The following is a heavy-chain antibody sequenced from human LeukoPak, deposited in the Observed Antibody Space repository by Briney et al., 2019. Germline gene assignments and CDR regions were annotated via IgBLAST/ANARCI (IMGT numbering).Heavy chain of an antibody. D-gene: IGHD6-13*01. CDR1: GFTFSSYG. V-gene: IGHV3-33*01. CDR3: TSGVAAAGAFDY. Sequence: GGSLRLSCAASGFTFSSYGMHWVRQAPGTGLEWVAVIWYDGSNKYYADSVKGRFTISRDNSKNTLYLQMNSLRAEDTAVYYCTSGVAAAGAFDYWGQGTLVTVSS. CDR2: IWYDGSNK. J-gene: IGHJ4*02.